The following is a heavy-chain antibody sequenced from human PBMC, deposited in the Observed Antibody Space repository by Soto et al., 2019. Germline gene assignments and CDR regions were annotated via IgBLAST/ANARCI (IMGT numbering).Heavy chain of an antibody. V-gene: IGHV3-23*01. D-gene: IGHD3-10*01. CDR2: FGTGRHDAPP. J-gene: IGHJ4*02. CDR1: VFALSSYS. Sequence: GGSLRLSCAAAVFALSSYSMSWVRQAPGKGLERLSGFGTGRHDAPPYYVHSVKGRFTISRDNSKNTLFLPMNSLRAEDTATYYCAKKVNSGPGSQYFDYWGQRPLVTAS. CDR3: AKKVNSGPGSQYFDY.